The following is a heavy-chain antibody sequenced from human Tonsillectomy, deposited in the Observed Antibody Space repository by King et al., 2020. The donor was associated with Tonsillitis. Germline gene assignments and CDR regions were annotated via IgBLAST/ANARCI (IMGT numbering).Heavy chain of an antibody. D-gene: IGHD2-21*01. CDR1: GGSISSSIYY. V-gene: IGHV4-39*07. CDR2: IYYSGSP. J-gene: IGHJ3*02. CDR3: ARHHFAYDAFDI. Sequence: QLQESGPGLVKPSETLSLTCTVSGGSISSSIYYWGWIRQPPGKCLEWIGTIYYSGSPSYNRSPKSRVTISVDTSKNQFSLKLSSVTAADTAVYYCARHHFAYDAFDIWGQGTMVTVSS.